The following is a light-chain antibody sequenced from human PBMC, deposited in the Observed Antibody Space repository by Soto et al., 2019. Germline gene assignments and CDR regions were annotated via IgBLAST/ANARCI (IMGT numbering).Light chain of an antibody. V-gene: IGKV1-5*01. Sequence: DIQMTQSPSTLSASVGDRVTITCRASQSISSWLAWYQQKPGKAPKLLIYDVSSLERGVPSRFSGSGSGTEFTLTISSLQPDDFATYYCQQYNSYSGTFGQGTKVEIK. CDR2: DVS. CDR3: QQYNSYSGT. J-gene: IGKJ1*01. CDR1: QSISSW.